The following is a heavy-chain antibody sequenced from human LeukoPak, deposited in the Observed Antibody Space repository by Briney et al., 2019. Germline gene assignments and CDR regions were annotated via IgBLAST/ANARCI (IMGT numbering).Heavy chain of an antibody. CDR3: AREGSIVVVPAADYGMDV. CDR1: GFTFSSYS. CDR2: ISSSSSYI. D-gene: IGHD2-2*01. V-gene: IGHV3-21*01. Sequence: GGSLRLSCAASGFTFSSYSMKWVRQAPGRGREWVSSISSSSSYIYYADSVKGRFTISRDNAKNSLYLQMNSLRAEDTAVYYCAREGSIVVVPAADYGMDVWGQGTTVTVSS. J-gene: IGHJ6*02.